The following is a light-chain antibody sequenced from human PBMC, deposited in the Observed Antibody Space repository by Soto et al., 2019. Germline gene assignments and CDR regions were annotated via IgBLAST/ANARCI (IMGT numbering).Light chain of an antibody. V-gene: IGLV1-40*01. CDR3: QSYDSSLSGWV. CDR1: APTSGQVM. CDR2: GNS. J-gene: IGLJ3*02. Sequence: QSVLTQPPSVSGAQGRGSPSPALGAAPTSGQVMMYTGTSSFQEQPPKLLIYGNSNRPSGVPDRFSGSKSGTSASLAITGLQAEDEADYYCQSYDSSLSGWVFGGGTKLTVL.